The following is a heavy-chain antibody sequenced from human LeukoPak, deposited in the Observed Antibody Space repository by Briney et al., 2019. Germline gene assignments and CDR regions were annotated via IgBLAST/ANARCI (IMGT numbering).Heavy chain of an antibody. CDR1: GYTFTSYY. CDR3: ARVQAQLRLGELSLRY. Sequence: ASVKVSCKASGYTFTSYYMHWVRQAPGQGLEWMGIINPSGGSTSYAQKFQGRVTMTRETYTSTVYMELSSLRSEDTAVYYCARVQAQLRLGELSLRYWGQGTPGTVSS. V-gene: IGHV1-46*01. D-gene: IGHD3-16*02. J-gene: IGHJ4*02. CDR2: INPSGGST.